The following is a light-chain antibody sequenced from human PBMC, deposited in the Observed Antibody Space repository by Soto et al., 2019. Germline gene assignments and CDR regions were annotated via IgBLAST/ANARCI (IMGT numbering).Light chain of an antibody. CDR1: QSVTSSC. CDR2: TTS. Sequence: EIVLTQSPGTLSLSPGERATLSCTASQSVTSSCLAWYQRKPGQAPRLLIHTTSIRATDIPDKFSGSGSGTEFTLTISRLEAQGSAVYYCQQLGCSPLFSFGPGTRVDI. J-gene: IGKJ3*01. V-gene: IGKV3-20*01. CDR3: QQLGCSPLFS.